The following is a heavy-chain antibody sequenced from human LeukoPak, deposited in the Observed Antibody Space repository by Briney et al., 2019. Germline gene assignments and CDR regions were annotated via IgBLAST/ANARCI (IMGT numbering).Heavy chain of an antibody. Sequence: GGSLRLSCAASGFTFSSYGMSWVRQAPGKGLEWVSTISGSAYNTYYADSVKGRFSISRNNSANTVFLQMNRLGAEDTAVYYCVKRSGSYFIYHIDSWGQGSPVTVSS. D-gene: IGHD3-10*01. CDR3: VKRSGSYFIYHIDS. V-gene: IGHV3-23*01. CDR1: GFTFSSYG. J-gene: IGHJ4*02. CDR2: ISGSAYNT.